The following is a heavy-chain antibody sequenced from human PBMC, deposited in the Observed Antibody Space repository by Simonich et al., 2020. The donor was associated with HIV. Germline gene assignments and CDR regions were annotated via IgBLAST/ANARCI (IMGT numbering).Heavy chain of an antibody. J-gene: IGHJ4*02. CDR2: IYHSVSN. CDR1: GYSLSSGYY. Sequence: QVQLQESGPGLVKPSETLSLPCAVSGYSLSSGYYLGCILPPPGTGLEWIGSIYHSVSNDHNPSLKSRITISVDTSKNQVSLKLSSVTAADTAVYYCARGGLRIAAAGTVVGFDYWGQGTLVTVSS. D-gene: IGHD6-13*01. CDR3: ARGGLRIAAAGTVVGFDY. V-gene: IGHV4-38-2*01.